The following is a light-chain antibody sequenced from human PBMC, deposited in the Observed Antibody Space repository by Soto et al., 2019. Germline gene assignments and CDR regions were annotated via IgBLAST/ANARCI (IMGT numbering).Light chain of an antibody. J-gene: IGKJ1*01. CDR3: QQSYKTPRT. CDR1: QTINTF. V-gene: IGKV1-39*01. CDR2: AAS. Sequence: DIQMTQSPSSLSASVGDSVTITCRASQTINTFLNWYQHKPGKAPKLLIYAASLLQNGVPSRFSGGGSGTDFTLTISNLQPDDFAIYYCQQSYKTPRTFGHGTQVDI.